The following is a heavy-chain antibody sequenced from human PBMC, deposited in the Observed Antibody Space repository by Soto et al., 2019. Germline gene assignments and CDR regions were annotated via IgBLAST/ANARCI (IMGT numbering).Heavy chain of an antibody. D-gene: IGHD6-13*01. CDR3: ARHDAASSTSDTFDT. CDR1: GGSISSSSYY. V-gene: IGHV4-39*01. J-gene: IGHJ3*02. Sequence: QLQLQESGPRLVKPSETLSLTCTVSGGSISSSSYYWGWIRQRPGKGLEWMGRMDYSGNAYYNPSGKSQVTMSIETCKGQFLLKLITVPAADTAVYYCARHDAASSTSDTFDTWGQGKMVTVSS. CDR2: MDYSGNA.